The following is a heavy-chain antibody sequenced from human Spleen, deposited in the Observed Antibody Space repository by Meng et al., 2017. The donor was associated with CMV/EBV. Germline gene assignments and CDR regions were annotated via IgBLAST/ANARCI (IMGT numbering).Heavy chain of an antibody. J-gene: IGHJ4*02. CDR3: ARDPGYSSSRSFDY. Sequence: GSLRLSCTVSGGSISSSSYYWGWIRQPPGKGLEWIGSIYYSGSTYYNPSLKSRVTISVDTSKNQFSLKLSSVTAADTAVYYCARDPGYSSSRSFDYWGQGTLVTVSS. CDR1: GGSISSSSYY. D-gene: IGHD6-6*01. V-gene: IGHV4-39*07. CDR2: IYYSGST.